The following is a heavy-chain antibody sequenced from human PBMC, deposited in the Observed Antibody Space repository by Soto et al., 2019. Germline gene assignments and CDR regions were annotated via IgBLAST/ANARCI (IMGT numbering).Heavy chain of an antibody. Sequence: ASVKVSCKASGYTFTSYAMHWVRQAPGQRLEWMGWINAGNGNTKYSQKFQGRVTITRDTSASTAYMELSSLRSEDTAVYYCASGAYFDCSGDYEDLCRYWGQGTSDTGSS. CDR1: GYTFTSYA. J-gene: IGHJ4*01. CDR3: ASGAYFDCSGDYEDLCRY. D-gene: IGHD4-17*01. CDR2: INAGNGNT. V-gene: IGHV1-3*01.